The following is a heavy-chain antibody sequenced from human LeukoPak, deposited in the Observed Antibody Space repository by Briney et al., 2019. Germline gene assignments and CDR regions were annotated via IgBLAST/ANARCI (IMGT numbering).Heavy chain of an antibody. CDR3: AREASIAAAGTNWFDP. CDR2: IIPIFGTA. V-gene: IGHV1-69*06. D-gene: IGHD6-13*01. CDR1: GGTFSSYA. J-gene: IGHJ5*02. Sequence: SVKVSCKASGGTFSSYAISWVRLAPGQGLEWMGGIIPIFGTANYAQKFQGRVTITADKSTSTAYMELSSLRSDDTAVYYCAREASIAAAGTNWFDPWGQGTLVTVSS.